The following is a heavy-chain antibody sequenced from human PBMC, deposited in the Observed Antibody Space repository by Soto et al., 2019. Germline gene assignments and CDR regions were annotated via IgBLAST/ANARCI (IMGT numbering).Heavy chain of an antibody. J-gene: IGHJ5*02. CDR1: GFTFSSYE. CDR3: ARDIGYCSSTSCHNWFDP. V-gene: IGHV3-48*03. D-gene: IGHD2-2*01. CDR2: ISSSGSTI. Sequence: GGSLRLSCAASGFTFSSYEMNWVRQAPGKGLEWVSYISSSGSTIYYADSVKGRFTISRDNAKNSLYLQMNSLRAEDTAVYYCARDIGYCSSTSCHNWFDPWGQGTLVTVTS.